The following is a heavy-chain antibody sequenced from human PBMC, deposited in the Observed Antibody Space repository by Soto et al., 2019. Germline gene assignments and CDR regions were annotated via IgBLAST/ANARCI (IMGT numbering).Heavy chain of an antibody. V-gene: IGHV4-59*01. CDR3: ARRRSAAAGYYFDY. CDR2: TYYSGST. Sequence: SETLSLSCVVAGLSITSYHWSWLRPFPGKGLEWIGYTYYSGSTNYNPSLKSRVTISVDTSKNQFSLKLSSVTAADTAVYYCARRRSAAAGYYFDYWGQGTLVTVFS. D-gene: IGHD6-13*01. J-gene: IGHJ4*02. CDR1: GLSITSYH.